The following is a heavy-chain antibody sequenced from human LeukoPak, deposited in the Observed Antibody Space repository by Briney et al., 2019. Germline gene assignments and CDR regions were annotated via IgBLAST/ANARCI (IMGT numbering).Heavy chain of an antibody. CDR3: ARLIGPFGYSYGSGYFDY. V-gene: IGHV4-39*01. CDR2: IYYSGST. D-gene: IGHD5-18*01. J-gene: IGHJ4*02. Sequence: PSETLSLTCTVSGGSISSSSYYWGWIRQPPGKGLEWIGSIYYSGSTYYNPSLKSRVTISVDTSKNQFSLKLSSVTAADTAVYYCARLIGPFGYSYGSGYFDYWGQGTLVTVSS. CDR1: GGSISSSSYY.